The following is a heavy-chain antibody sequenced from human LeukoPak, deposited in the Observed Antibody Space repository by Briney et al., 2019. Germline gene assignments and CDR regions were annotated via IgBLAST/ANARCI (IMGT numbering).Heavy chain of an antibody. D-gene: IGHD1-26*01. CDR2: ISGSGGST. CDR3: AKTTRLVGAYYFAY. CDR1: GFTFSSYA. V-gene: IGHV3-23*01. Sequence: GGSLRLSCAASGFTFSSYAMSWVRQAPGKGLEWVSAISGSGGSTYYADSVKGRFTISRDNSKNTLYLQMNSLRAEDTGVYYCAKTTRLVGAYYFAYWGQGTLVTVSS. J-gene: IGHJ4*02.